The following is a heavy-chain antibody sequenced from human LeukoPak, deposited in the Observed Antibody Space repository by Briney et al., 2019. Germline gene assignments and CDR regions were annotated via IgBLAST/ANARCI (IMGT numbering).Heavy chain of an antibody. J-gene: IGHJ4*02. CDR1: GFTFSSYS. Sequence: GGSLRLSCAASGFTFSSYSMNWVRQAPGKGLEWVSSISSSSSYIYYADSVKGRFTISRDNAKNSLYLQMNSLRAEDTAVYYCARDRGRDGYNYVDYWGQGTLVTVSS. CDR3: ARDRGRDGYNYVDY. D-gene: IGHD5-24*01. V-gene: IGHV3-21*01. CDR2: ISSSSSYI.